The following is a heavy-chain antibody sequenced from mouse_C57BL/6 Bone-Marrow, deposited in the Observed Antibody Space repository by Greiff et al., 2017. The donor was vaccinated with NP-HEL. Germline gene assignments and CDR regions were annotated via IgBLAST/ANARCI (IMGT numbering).Heavy chain of an antibody. Sequence: QVQLQQSGAELVKPGASVKMSCKASGYTFTSYWITWVKQRPGQGLEWIGDIYPGSGSTNYIETFKSKATLTVDTSSSTAYMQLSSLTSEDSAVYYGAREDYYGSRDWYFDVWGTGTTVTVSS. J-gene: IGHJ1*03. D-gene: IGHD1-1*01. V-gene: IGHV1-55*01. CDR1: GYTFTSYW. CDR3: AREDYYGSRDWYFDV. CDR2: IYPGSGST.